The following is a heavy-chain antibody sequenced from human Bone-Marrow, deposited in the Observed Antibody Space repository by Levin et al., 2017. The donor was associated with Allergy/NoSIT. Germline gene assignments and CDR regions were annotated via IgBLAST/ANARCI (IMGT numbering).Heavy chain of an antibody. V-gene: IGHV3-30*18. CDR3: AKEGSGASRMYNYYGMDV. J-gene: IGHJ6*02. CDR1: GFSFRTYA. Sequence: GESLKISCAASGFSFRTYAMHWVRQAPGKGLEWLAHISYDGGNIYYTDSVKGRFTISRDNSMNTLYLQMDGLRAEDTAIYYCAKEGSGASRMYNYYGMDVWGQGTTVTVSS. CDR2: ISYDGGNI. D-gene: IGHD3-3*01.